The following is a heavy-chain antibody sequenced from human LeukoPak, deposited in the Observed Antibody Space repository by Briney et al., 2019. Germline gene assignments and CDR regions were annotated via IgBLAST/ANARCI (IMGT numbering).Heavy chain of an antibody. CDR3: AGDRGSDY. Sequence: GGSLRLSCAASGFTFSIYSMNWVRQAPGKGLEWVSYISSSSSTRYYADSVKCRFTISRDNAKNSLYLQMNSLRDDDTAVYYCAGDRGSDYWGQGTLVTVSS. CDR1: GFTFSIYS. D-gene: IGHD3-16*01. CDR2: ISSSSSTR. V-gene: IGHV3-48*02. J-gene: IGHJ4*02.